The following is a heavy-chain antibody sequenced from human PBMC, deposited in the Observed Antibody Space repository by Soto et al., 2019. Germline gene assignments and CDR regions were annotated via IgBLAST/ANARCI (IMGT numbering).Heavy chain of an antibody. CDR3: AVRYCSGGSCYGWFDP. CDR2: IIPIFGTA. D-gene: IGHD2-15*01. V-gene: IGHV1-69*13. CDR1: GVTFSSYA. J-gene: IGHJ5*02. Sequence: SVKVSCKASGVTFSSYAISWVRQAPGQGLEWMGGIIPIFGTANYAQKFQGRVTITADESTSTAYMELSSLRSEDTAVYYCAVRYCSGGSCYGWFDPWGQGTLVTVSS.